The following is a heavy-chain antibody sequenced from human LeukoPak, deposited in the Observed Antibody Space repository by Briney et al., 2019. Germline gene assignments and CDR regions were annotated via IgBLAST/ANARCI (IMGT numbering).Heavy chain of an antibody. CDR3: ARGHIFDY. CDR2: INHSGST. CDR1: GGSISTYY. J-gene: IGHJ4*02. Sequence: PSETLSLTCTVSGGSISTYYWSWIRQPVGKGLEWIGEINHSGSTNYNPSLKSRVTISVDTSKNQFSLKLSSVTAADTAVYYCARGHIFDYWGQGTLVTVSS. V-gene: IGHV4-34*01. D-gene: IGHD2-21*01.